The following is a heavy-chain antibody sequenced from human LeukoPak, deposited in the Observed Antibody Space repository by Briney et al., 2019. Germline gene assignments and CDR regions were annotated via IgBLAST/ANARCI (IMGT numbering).Heavy chain of an antibody. Sequence: GGSLRLSCAASGFTFSSYGMHWVRQAPGKGLEWVAVISYDGSNKYYADSVKGRFTISRDNTKNTLYLQMNSLRAEDTAVYYCARDRFDQWGQGTLVTVSS. CDR1: GFTFSSYG. CDR2: ISYDGSNK. CDR3: ARDRFDQ. V-gene: IGHV3-30*03. J-gene: IGHJ4*02.